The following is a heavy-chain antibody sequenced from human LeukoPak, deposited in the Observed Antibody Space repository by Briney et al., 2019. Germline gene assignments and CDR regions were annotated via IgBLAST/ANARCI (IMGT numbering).Heavy chain of an antibody. CDR1: GFTFNTYW. J-gene: IGHJ4*02. CDR3: ARDPTGGSYYSSLYFDY. D-gene: IGHD1-26*01. Sequence: PGGSLRLSCAASGFTFNTYWMSWVRRAPGKGLEWVANINQDGSAIYYVGSVRGRFTASRDNDKNSVLLQMKSLRAEDTAVYYCARDPTGGSYYSSLYFDYWGQGTLVTVSS. CDR2: INQDGSAI. V-gene: IGHV3-7*01.